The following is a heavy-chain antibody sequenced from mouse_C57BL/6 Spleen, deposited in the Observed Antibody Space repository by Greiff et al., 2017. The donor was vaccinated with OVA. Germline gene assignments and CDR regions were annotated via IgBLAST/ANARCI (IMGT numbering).Heavy chain of an antibody. CDR3: ARVYGSSFAMDY. CDR1: GFTFSDYG. V-gene: IGHV5-17*01. Sequence: EVKVVESGGGLVKPGGSLKLSCAASGFTFSDYGMHWVRQAPEKGLEWVAYISSGSSTIYYADTVKGRFTISRDNAKNTLFLQMTSLRSEDTAMYYCARVYGSSFAMDYWGQGTSVTVSS. CDR2: ISSGSSTI. J-gene: IGHJ4*01. D-gene: IGHD1-1*01.